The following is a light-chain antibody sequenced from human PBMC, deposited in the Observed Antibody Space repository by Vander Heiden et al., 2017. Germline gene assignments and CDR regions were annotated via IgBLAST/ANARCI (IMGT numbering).Light chain of an antibody. CDR3: AAWDNSLNGGV. V-gene: IGLV1-44*01. CDR1: SSNIGSNT. J-gene: IGLJ3*02. CDR2: SYS. Sequence: QSVLTQAPSASGTPGQKVTISCSGSSSNIGSNTVNWYQQIPGSAPKLLIYSYSQRPSGVPDRFSGARSGTSAALAISGLQSEDEADYYCAAWDNSLNGGVFGGGTKLTVL.